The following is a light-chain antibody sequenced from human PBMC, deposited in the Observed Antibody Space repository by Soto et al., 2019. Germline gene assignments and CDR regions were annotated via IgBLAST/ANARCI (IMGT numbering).Light chain of an antibody. CDR2: EVT. CDR3: SSYTTNSAPVV. V-gene: IGLV2-14*01. Sequence: QSVLTQPASVSGSPGQSITISCTGTSGDIGGYNYVSWYQQHPGKAPKLLISEVTNRPSGVSNRFSGSKSGNTASLTISGLHAEDEADYYCSSYTTNSAPVVFGGGTKLTVL. CDR1: SGDIGGYNY. J-gene: IGLJ2*01.